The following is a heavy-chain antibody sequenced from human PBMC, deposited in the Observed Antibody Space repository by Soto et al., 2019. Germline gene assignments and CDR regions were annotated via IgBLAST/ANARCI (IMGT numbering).Heavy chain of an antibody. D-gene: IGHD3-3*01. V-gene: IGHV4-31*03. CDR3: ARWWSGSRQGFDP. CDR2: IYYSGST. Sequence: QVQLQESGPGLVKPSQTLSLTCTVSGGSISSGDYYWSWISQHPGKGLEWIGYIYYSGSTYYNPSLERRVTLSVDTSKNQCSLKLSSVTAADTAVYYCARWWSGSRQGFDPWGQGTLVTVSS. CDR1: GGSISSGDYY. J-gene: IGHJ5*02.